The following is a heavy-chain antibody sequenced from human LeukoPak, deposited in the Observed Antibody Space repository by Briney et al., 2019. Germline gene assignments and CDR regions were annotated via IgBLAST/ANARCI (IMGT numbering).Heavy chain of an antibody. CDR1: GGSFSGYY. V-gene: IGHV4-34*01. CDR3: ARGLGRIAAAGTGYFQH. D-gene: IGHD6-13*01. Sequence: SETLSLTCAVYGGSFSGYYWSWIRQPPGKGLEWIGEINHSGSTNYNPSLKSRVTISVDTSKNQFSLKLSSVTAADTAVYYCARGLGRIAAAGTGYFQHWGQGTLLTVSS. CDR2: INHSGST. J-gene: IGHJ1*01.